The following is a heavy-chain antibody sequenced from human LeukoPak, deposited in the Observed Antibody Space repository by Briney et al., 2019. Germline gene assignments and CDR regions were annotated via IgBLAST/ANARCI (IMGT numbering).Heavy chain of an antibody. CDR1: GFTFRIYE. D-gene: IGHD3-10*01. J-gene: IGHJ5*01. Sequence: GGSLRLSCAASGFTFRIYEMNWVRQTPGKGLDWVSYISSSGSSIYYADSVKGRFTISRDNAKNSLYLQMNSLRAEDTAVYYCARKTFYGSGSYPDSWGHVTLVTVSS. V-gene: IGHV3-48*03. CDR3: ARKTFYGSGSYPDS. CDR2: ISSSGSSI.